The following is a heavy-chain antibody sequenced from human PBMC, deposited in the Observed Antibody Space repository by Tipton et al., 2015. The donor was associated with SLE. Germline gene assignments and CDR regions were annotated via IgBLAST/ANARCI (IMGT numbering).Heavy chain of an antibody. D-gene: IGHD1-26*01. CDR2: IRSKANSYAT. CDR3: TRLQSGSYDY. J-gene: IGHJ4*02. Sequence: GSLRLSCAASGFTFSGSAMHWVRQASGKGLEWVGRIRSKANSYATAYAASVKGRFTISRDDSKNTAYLQMNSLKTEDTAVYYCTRLQSGSYDYWGQGTLVTVSS. V-gene: IGHV3-73*01. CDR1: GFTFSGSA.